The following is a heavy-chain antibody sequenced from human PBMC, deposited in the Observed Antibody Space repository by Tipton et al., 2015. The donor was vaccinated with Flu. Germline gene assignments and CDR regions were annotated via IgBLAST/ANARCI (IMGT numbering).Heavy chain of an antibody. J-gene: IGHJ4*02. Sequence: QVQLVQSGAEVKKSGSSVKVSCKASGGTLRSYAISWVRQAPGQGLEWMGGLIPIFGTANYAQKFQGRVTITADESTSTAYMELSSLRSEDTAVYYCAGYSSSLTYFDYWGQGTLVTVSS. CDR3: AGYSSSLTYFDY. V-gene: IGHV1-69*01. D-gene: IGHD6-6*01. CDR1: GGTLRSYA. CDR2: LIPIFGTA.